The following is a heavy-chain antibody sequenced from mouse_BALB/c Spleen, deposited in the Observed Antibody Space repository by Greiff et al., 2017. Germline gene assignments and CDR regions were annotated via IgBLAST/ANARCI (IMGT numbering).Heavy chain of an antibody. V-gene: IGHV7-3*02. D-gene: IGHD2-2*01. Sequence: EVKLMESGGGLVQPGGSLRLSCATSGFTFTDYYMSWVRQPPGKALEWLGFIRNKANGYTTEYSASVKGRFTISRDNSQSILYLQMNTLRAEDSATYYCARGWLRRAMDYWGQGTSVTVSS. CDR2: IRNKANGYTT. CDR1: GFTFTDYY. J-gene: IGHJ4*01. CDR3: ARGWLRRAMDY.